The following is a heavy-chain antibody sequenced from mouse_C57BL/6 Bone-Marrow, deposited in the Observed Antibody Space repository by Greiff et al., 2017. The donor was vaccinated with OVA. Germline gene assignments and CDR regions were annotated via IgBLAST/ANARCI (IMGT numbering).Heavy chain of an antibody. CDR3: ARPLLRPYYFDY. CDR1: GYTFTSYW. Sequence: QVQLQQPGAELVKPGASVKLSCKASGYTFTSYWMHWVKQRPGQGLEWIGMIHPNSGSTNYNEKFKSKATLTVDKSSSTAYMQLSILTSEDSAVYYAARPLLRPYYFDYWGQGTTLTVSS. D-gene: IGHD1-2*01. CDR2: IHPNSGST. J-gene: IGHJ2*01. V-gene: IGHV1-64*01.